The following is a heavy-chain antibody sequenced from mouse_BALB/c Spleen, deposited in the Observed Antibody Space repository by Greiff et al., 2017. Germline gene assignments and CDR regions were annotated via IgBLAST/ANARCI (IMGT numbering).Heavy chain of an antibody. CDR3: ARSATTAYFDY. D-gene: IGHD1-2*01. Sequence: VQVVESGAELVRPGTSVKVSCKASGYAFTNYLIEWVKQRPGQGLEWIGVINPGSGGTNYNEKFKGKATLTADKSSSTAYMQLSSLTSDDSAVYFCARSATTAYFDYWGQGTTLTVSS. J-gene: IGHJ2*01. V-gene: IGHV1-54*01. CDR2: INPGSGGT. CDR1: GYAFTNYL.